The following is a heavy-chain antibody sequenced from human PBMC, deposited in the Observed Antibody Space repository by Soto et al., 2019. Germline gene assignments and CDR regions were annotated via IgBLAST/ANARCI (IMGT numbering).Heavy chain of an antibody. V-gene: IGHV3-30*18. CDR2: MSDDGNNK. CDR1: GFTFRNYG. Sequence: WGSLRLSCAASGFTFRNYGMHWFRQAPGKGLEWVAVMSDDGNNKYSAPSVEGRFIISRDNSKNTLYLQMNSLRPEDTAVYYYAKGGGFSFGTNDAFDIWGQGTMVTVSS. D-gene: IGHD3-3*01. CDR3: AKGGGFSFGTNDAFDI. J-gene: IGHJ3*02.